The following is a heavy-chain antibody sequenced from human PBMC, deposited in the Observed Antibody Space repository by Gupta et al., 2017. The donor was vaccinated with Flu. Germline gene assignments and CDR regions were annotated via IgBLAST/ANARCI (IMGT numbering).Heavy chain of an antibody. CDR2: ISSSSSYI. Sequence: EVQLVESGGGLVKPGGSLRLSCAASGFTFSSYSMNWVRQAPGKGLEWVSSISSSSSYIYYADSVKGRFTISRDNAKNSLYLQMNSLRAEDTAVYYCARDSPLGIAAADLFDYWGQGTLVTVSS. D-gene: IGHD6-13*01. V-gene: IGHV3-21*01. CDR3: ARDSPLGIAAADLFDY. CDR1: GFTFSSYS. J-gene: IGHJ4*02.